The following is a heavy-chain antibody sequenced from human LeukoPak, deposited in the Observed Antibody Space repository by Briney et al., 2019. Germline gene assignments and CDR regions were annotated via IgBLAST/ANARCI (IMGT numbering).Heavy chain of an antibody. CDR1: GFSFSNYW. CDR3: ARIDWAKTAI. D-gene: IGHD3-9*01. J-gene: IGHJ3*02. V-gene: IGHV3-74*01. CDR2: INSDGSGT. Sequence: GGSLRLSCAASGFSFSNYWMHWVRQGLEKGLMWVSHINSDGSGTSYADSVEGRFTISRDNAKNMLYLQMNSLRAEDTAVYYCARIDWAKTAIWGQGTMVTVSS.